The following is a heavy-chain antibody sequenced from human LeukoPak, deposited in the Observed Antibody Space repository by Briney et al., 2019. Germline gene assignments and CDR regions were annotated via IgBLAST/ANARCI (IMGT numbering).Heavy chain of an antibody. Sequence: SETLSLTCTVSGGSISSSSYYWGWIRQPPGKGLEWIGSIYHSGSTYYNPSLKSRVTISVDTSKNQFSLKLSSVTAADTAVYYCARGPYSYDSSGAFDIWGQGTMVTVSS. CDR3: ARGPYSYDSSGAFDI. CDR1: GGSISSSSYY. J-gene: IGHJ3*02. D-gene: IGHD3-22*01. V-gene: IGHV4-39*07. CDR2: IYHSGST.